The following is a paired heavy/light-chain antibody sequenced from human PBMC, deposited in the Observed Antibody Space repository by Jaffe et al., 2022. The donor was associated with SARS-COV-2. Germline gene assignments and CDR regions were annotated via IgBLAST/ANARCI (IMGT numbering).Heavy chain of an antibody. CDR1: GFTFSNAG. D-gene: IGHD3-10*01. CDR2: VKTKTDGGAI. V-gene: IGHV3-15*01. Sequence: EVRLVESGGGLVRPGGSLRLSCVGSGFTFSNAGLSWVRQAPGKGLEWLGRVKTKTDGGAIDYAAPMKGRFTISRDDSRNTLFLQMNSLETEDTAVYYCATASGYYFGSGEKVNVFDYWGQGTLVTVSS. J-gene: IGHJ4*02. CDR3: ATASGYYFGSGEKVNVFDY.
Light chain of an antibody. J-gene: IGKJ3*01. CDR3: QQSYSAPFT. CDR1: QSIRTY. V-gene: IGKV1-39*01. Sequence: DIQMTQSPSPLSASVGDRVTITCRASQSIRTYLNWYQQKPGGAPKFLIYDASTLQRGVPSRFSGSGSGTEFTLTISSLQPEDFATYYCQQSYSAPFTFGPGTELDVK. CDR2: DAS.